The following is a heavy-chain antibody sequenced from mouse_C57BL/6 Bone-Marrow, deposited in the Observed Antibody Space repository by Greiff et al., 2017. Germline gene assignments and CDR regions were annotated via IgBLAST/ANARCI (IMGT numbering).Heavy chain of an antibody. CDR1: GFTFSSYA. J-gene: IGHJ2*01. D-gene: IGHD1-1*01. CDR3: ARAAVVPFDY. Sequence: EVMLVESGGGLVKPGGSLKLSCAASGFTFSSYAMSWVRQTPEKRLEWVATISDGGSYTYYPDNVKGRFPISRDNAKNHLYLQMSHLKSEDTAMYYCARAAVVPFDYWGQGTTLTVSS. V-gene: IGHV5-4*03. CDR2: ISDGGSYT.